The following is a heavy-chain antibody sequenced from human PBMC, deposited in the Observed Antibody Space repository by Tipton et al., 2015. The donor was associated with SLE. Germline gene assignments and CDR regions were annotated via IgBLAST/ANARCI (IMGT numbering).Heavy chain of an antibody. J-gene: IGHJ4*02. CDR1: GYSISSGYC. CDR3: ARGGSTYYYDSSGYYSLDY. V-gene: IGHV4-38-2*02. Sequence: GLVKPSETLSLTCSVSGYSISSGYCWGWIRQPPGKGLEWIGSTYHSGSTYYNPSLKSRVTISVDTSKNQFSLKLSSVTAADTAVFYCARGGSTYYYDSSGYYSLDYWGQGTLVTVSS. CDR2: TYHSGST. D-gene: IGHD3-22*01.